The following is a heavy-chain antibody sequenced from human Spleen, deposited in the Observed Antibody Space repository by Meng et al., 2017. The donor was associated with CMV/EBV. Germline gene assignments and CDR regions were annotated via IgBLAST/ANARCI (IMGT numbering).Heavy chain of an antibody. Sequence: SLKISCAASGFTFSSYEMNWVRQAPGKGLEWVSYISSSGSTIYYADSVKGRFTISRDNSKNSLYLQMNSLRAEDTAVYYCARDQRCSTASCYGVDYWGQGTLVTVSS. V-gene: IGHV3-48*03. CDR3: ARDQRCSTASCYGVDY. J-gene: IGHJ4*02. D-gene: IGHD2-2*01. CDR2: ISSSGSTI. CDR1: GFTFSSYE.